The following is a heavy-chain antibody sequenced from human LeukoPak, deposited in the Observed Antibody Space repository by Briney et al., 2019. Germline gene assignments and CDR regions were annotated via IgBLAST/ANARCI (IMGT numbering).Heavy chain of an antibody. CDR2: ISSSSSYI. D-gene: IGHD3-10*01. CDR1: GFTFSSYS. Sequence: PGGSLRLSCAASGFTFSSYSMNWVRQAPGKGLEWVSSISSSSSYIYYADSVKGRFTISRDNAKNSLYLQMNSLRAEDTAVYYCARDSITMVRGSFDYWGQGTLVTVSS. J-gene: IGHJ4*02. CDR3: ARDSITMVRGSFDY. V-gene: IGHV3-21*01.